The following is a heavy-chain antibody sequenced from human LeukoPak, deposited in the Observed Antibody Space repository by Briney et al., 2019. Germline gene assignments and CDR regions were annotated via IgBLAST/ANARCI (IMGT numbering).Heavy chain of an antibody. CDR2: IIPISGTA. J-gene: IGHJ4*02. CDR3: ATHSPGYSGYEHFDY. D-gene: IGHD5-12*01. V-gene: IGHV1-69*13. CDR1: GGTFSSYA. Sequence: SVKVSCKASGGTFSSYAISWVRQAPGQGLEWMGGIIPISGTANYAQKFQGRVTITADESTSTAYMELSSLRSEDTAVYYCATHSPGYSGYEHFDYWGQGTLVTVSS.